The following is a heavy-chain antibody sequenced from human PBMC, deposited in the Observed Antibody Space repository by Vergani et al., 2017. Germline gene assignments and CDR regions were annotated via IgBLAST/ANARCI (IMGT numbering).Heavy chain of an antibody. D-gene: IGHD3-3*01. CDR1: GFRFSTYA. V-gene: IGHV3-23*01. CDR2: ISASGHDT. Sequence: EVQLLESGGGLVQPGGSLRLSCAASGFRFSTYAMNWVRQAQGNGLEWVSGISASGHDTSYADSVKGRFPISRDSYKNTLYLQMNSLRADDTAIYYCARDQRDSTIFGAHRYAYWGQGSLVTVSS. J-gene: IGHJ4*02. CDR3: ARDQRDSTIFGAHRYAY.